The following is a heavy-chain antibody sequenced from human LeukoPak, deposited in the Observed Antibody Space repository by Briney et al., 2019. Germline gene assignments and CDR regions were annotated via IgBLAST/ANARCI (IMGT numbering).Heavy chain of an antibody. V-gene: IGHV1-18*01. CDR2: ISAYNGNT. D-gene: IGHD3-9*01. CDR3: ATGSKGYYDILTGHDY. J-gene: IGHJ4*02. CDR1: GYTFTSYG. Sequence: ASVKVSCKASGYTFTSYGISWVRQAPGQGLEWMGWISAYNGNTNYAQKLQGRVTMTTDTSTSTAYMELRSLRSDDTAVYYCATGSKGYYDILTGHDYWGQGTLVTVSS.